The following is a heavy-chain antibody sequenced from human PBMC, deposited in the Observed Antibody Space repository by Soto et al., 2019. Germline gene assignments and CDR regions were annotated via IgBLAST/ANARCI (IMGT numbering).Heavy chain of an antibody. CDR1: GYTFNTYA. D-gene: IGHD3-3*01. Sequence: ASVKVSCKAFGYTFNTYAIHWVRQAPGQRLEWMGWINTGNGNTQYSQKFQGRVAVTRETSAGTVYMELRSLRSDDTDVYYCARVAYDFWSGYDYWGQGTLVTVSS. CDR2: INTGNGNT. CDR3: ARVAYDFWSGYDY. V-gene: IGHV1-3*04. J-gene: IGHJ4*02.